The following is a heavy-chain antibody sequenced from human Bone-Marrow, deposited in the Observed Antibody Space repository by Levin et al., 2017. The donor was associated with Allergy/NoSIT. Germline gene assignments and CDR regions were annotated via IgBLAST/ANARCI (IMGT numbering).Heavy chain of an antibody. CDR1: GGSLSRYS. CDR3: ARHETVTRDAFDI. CDR2: ISYSGST. V-gene: IGHV4-59*01. J-gene: IGHJ3*02. Sequence: SETLSLTCIVSGGSLSRYSWSWIRQPPGTGLEWIGSISYSGSTNSNPSLKSRVTISVESSKNQFSLNLTSVTAADSAMYYCARHETVTRDAFDIWGQGTKLTVSS. D-gene: IGHD4-17*01.